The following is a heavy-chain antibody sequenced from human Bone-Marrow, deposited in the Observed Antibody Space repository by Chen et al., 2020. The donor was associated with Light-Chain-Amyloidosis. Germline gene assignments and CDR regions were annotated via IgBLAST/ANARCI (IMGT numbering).Heavy chain of an antibody. CDR1: GYTFPNYW. CDR3: ARRRDGYNFDY. D-gene: IGHD5-12*01. Sequence: EVQLEQSGPEVKKPGASLKLSGKGSGYTFPNYWIGWVRQMHGKGLEWMGVIYPDDSDARYSPSFEGQVTISADKSITTAYLQWRSLKASDTAMYYCARRRDGYNFDYWGQGTLVTVSS. V-gene: IGHV5-51*01. J-gene: IGHJ4*02. CDR2: IYPDDSDA.